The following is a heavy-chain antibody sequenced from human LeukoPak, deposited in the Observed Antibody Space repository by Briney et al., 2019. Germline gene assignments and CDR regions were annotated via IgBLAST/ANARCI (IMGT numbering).Heavy chain of an antibody. Sequence: GGSLRLSCAASGFTFSSYAMHWVRQAPGKGLEWVAVISYDGSNKYYADSVKGRFTISRDNSKNTLYLQMNSLRAEDTAVYYCAKDGGVHYYGSGSYYNAPPLDYWGQGTLVTVSS. D-gene: IGHD3-10*01. CDR2: ISYDGSNK. CDR3: AKDGGVHYYGSGSYYNAPPLDY. CDR1: GFTFSSYA. J-gene: IGHJ4*02. V-gene: IGHV3-30*04.